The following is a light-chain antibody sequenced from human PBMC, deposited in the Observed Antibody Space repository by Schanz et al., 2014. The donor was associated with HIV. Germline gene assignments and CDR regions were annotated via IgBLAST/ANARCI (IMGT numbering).Light chain of an antibody. Sequence: QSALTQPASVSGSPGQSITISCTGTNSDVGSYNFVSWYQQHPGKAPKLLIYEVSKRPSGVSSRFSGSKSGNTASLTISGLQAEDEAVYYCSSYTAKNTVLFGGGTKVTVL. CDR2: EVS. J-gene: IGLJ3*02. CDR1: NSDVGSYNF. V-gene: IGLV2-14*02. CDR3: SSYTAKNTVL.